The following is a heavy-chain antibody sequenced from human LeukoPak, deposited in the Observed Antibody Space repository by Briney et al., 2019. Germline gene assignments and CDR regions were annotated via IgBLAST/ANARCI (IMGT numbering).Heavy chain of an antibody. Sequence: ASVKVSCKASGYTFTSYGISWVRQAPGQGLEWMGWISAYNGNTNYAQKLQGRVTMTTDTSTSTAYMELRSLRSDDTAVYYCARDQGVVVVPAAIVHWGQGTLVTVSS. D-gene: IGHD2-2*01. CDR1: GYTFTSYG. CDR3: ARDQGVVVVPAAIVH. J-gene: IGHJ5*02. V-gene: IGHV1-18*01. CDR2: ISAYNGNT.